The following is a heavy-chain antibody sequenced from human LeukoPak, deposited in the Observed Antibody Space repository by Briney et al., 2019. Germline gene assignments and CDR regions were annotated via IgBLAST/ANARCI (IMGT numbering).Heavy chain of an antibody. Sequence: PGGSLRLSCVASGFTFSRHGMNWVRQAPGKGLEWIGSIYHSGSTYYNPSLKSRVTISVDTSKNQFSLKLSSVTAADTAVYYCASPAMAFIDQGRYNYYYYMDVWGKGTTVTVSS. V-gene: IGHV4-38-2*01. CDR3: ASPAMAFIDQGRYNYYYYMDV. CDR2: IYHSGST. J-gene: IGHJ6*03. CDR1: GFTFSRHGM. D-gene: IGHD5-18*01.